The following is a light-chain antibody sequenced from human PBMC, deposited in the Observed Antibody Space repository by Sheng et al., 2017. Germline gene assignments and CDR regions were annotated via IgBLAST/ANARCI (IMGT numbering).Light chain of an antibody. CDR3: QAWDSSTGV. V-gene: IGLV3-21*01. CDR2: QDS. Sequence: SYELTQPPSVSVAPGKTARITCGGNNIGSKSVHWYQQKPGQSPVLVIYQDSKRPSGIPERFSGSNSGNTATLTISGTQAMDEADYYCQAWDSSTGVFGTGTKVTVL. CDR1: NIGSKS. J-gene: IGLJ1*01.